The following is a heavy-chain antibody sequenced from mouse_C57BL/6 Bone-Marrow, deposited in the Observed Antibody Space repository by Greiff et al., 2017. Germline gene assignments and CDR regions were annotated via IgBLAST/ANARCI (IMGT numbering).Heavy chain of an antibody. V-gene: IGHV6-3*01. CDR2: IRLKSDNYAT. D-gene: IGHD2-4*01. CDR1: GFTFSNYW. J-gene: IGHJ3*01. Sequence: EVKVEESGGGLVQPGGSMKLSCVASGFTFSNYWMNWVRQSPEKGLEWVAQIRLKSDNYATHYAESVKGRFTISRDDSKSSVYLQMSNLRAEDTGIYYGTGASDYDVEAYWGQGTLVTVSA. CDR3: TGASDYDVEAY.